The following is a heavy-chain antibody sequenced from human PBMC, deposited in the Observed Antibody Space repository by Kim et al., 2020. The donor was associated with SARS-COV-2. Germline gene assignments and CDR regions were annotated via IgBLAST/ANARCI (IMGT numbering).Heavy chain of an antibody. J-gene: IGHJ4*02. Sequence: GGSLRLSCAASGLTFSNYAMIRVRQAPGKGLEWVSSIGSSAYSTHYADSVKGRFTISRDNSKNTLYLQMNSLRDEDTAVYHCAKFITNIWLASFDYWGQGTLVTVTA. V-gene: IGHV3-23*01. CDR1: GLTFSNYA. CDR2: IGSSAYST. CDR3: AKFITNIWLASFDY. D-gene: IGHD3-22*01.